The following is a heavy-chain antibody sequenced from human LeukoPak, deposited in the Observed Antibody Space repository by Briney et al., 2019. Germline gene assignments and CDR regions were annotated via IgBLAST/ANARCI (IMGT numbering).Heavy chain of an antibody. V-gene: IGHV4-4*07. J-gene: IGHJ3*01. Sequence: SETLSLTCTVSGVSISAYYWNWIRQPAAGGPEWIGRIYASGSSNYNASLRSRVSMSLDKSKIQFTLRLDCVTAADTAVYYCARGARLLNDGFDVWGQGTMVTVSS. CDR2: IYASGSS. CDR3: ARGARLLNDGFDV. CDR1: GVSISAYY. D-gene: IGHD2-15*01.